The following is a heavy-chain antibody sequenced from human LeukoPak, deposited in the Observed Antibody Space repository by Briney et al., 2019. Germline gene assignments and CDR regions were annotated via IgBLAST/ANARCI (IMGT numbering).Heavy chain of an antibody. CDR3: AREGYYYDSSGPIAY. Sequence: SETLSLTCTVSGGSISSAPYYWSWIRQRPGKGLEWMGCISHSGNTYYNPSLKSRLNISADTSRNQFSLKLRSVTAADTALYFCAREGYYYDSSGPIAYWGQGTRVTVSS. J-gene: IGHJ4*02. CDR2: ISHSGNT. CDR1: GGSISSAPYY. V-gene: IGHV4-31*03. D-gene: IGHD3-22*01.